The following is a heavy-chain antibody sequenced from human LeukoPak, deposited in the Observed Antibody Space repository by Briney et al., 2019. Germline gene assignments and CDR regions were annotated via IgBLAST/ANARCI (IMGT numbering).Heavy chain of an antibody. D-gene: IGHD3-10*01. CDR2: IYYSGSS. CDR3: ARESQSVLWFGVHL. J-gene: IGHJ4*01. Sequence: PSETLSLTCTVSGDFITAYYWSWIRQPPGKGLEWIGYIYYSGSSNYNPSLKSRVTISLDTSKNQFSLKLSSVTAADTAVYHCARESQSVLWFGVHLWGHGTLVTVSS. V-gene: IGHV4-59*12. CDR1: GDFITAYY.